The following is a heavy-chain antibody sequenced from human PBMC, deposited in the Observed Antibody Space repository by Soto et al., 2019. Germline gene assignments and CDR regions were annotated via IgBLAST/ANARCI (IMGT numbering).Heavy chain of an antibody. CDR1: GYTFTMYD. V-gene: IGHV1-8*01. D-gene: IGHD4-17*01. Sequence: VKVSCKASGYTFTMYDINWGGQSTLQGLDWMGWMNPNSGNTGYAQKFQGRVTMTRNTSISTAYMELSSLRSEDTAVYYCAYSSTVTTYYYYYGMDVWGQGTTVTVSS. CDR2: MNPNSGNT. CDR3: AYSSTVTTYYYYYGMDV. J-gene: IGHJ6*02.